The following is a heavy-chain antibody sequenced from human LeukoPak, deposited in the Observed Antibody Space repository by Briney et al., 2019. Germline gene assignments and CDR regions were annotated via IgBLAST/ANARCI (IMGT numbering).Heavy chain of an antibody. D-gene: IGHD6-19*01. CDR3: ARVPVAVTFPIVYMNV. CDR2: IYSGGST. CDR1: GFTVSSNY. Sequence: GGSLRLSCAASGFTVSSNYMSWVRQAPGKGLGWVSVIYSGGSTYYADSVKGRFTLSRDNSKNTLYLQMNSLRPEDTAVYYCARVPVAVTFPIVYMNVWAKGTTVTVSS. V-gene: IGHV3-53*01. J-gene: IGHJ6*03.